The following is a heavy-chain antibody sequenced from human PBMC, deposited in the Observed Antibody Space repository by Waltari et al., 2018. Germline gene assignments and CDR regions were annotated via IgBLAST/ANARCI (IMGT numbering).Heavy chain of an antibody. D-gene: IGHD4-17*01. Sequence: EVQLLESGGGLVQPGGSLRLSCAASGFTFSSYAMSWVRQTPGKGLEWVSTISGSGGSTYYADSVKGRFTSSRDNSKNTPYLQMNSLRAEDTAVYYCAKAYGDYVGAFDIWGQGTMVTVSS. CDR1: GFTFSSYA. CDR2: ISGSGGST. J-gene: IGHJ3*02. V-gene: IGHV3-23*01. CDR3: AKAYGDYVGAFDI.